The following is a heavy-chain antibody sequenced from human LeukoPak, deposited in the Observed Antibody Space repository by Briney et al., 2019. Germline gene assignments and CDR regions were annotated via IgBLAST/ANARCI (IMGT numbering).Heavy chain of an antibody. CDR3: ARVGTVTTLDY. CDR1: GGSFSGYY. V-gene: IGHV4-34*01. J-gene: IGHJ4*02. CDR2: INHSGST. D-gene: IGHD4-17*01. Sequence: PSKTLSLTCAVYGGSFSGYYWSWIRQPPGKGLEWIGEINHSGSTNYNPSLKSRVTISVDKSKNQFSLKLSSVTAADTAVYYCARVGTVTTLDYWGQGTLVTVSS.